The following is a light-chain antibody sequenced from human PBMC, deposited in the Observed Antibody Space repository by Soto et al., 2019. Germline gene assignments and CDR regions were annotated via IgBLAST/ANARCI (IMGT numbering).Light chain of an antibody. Sequence: QSVLTQPPSVSGAPGQRVTISCTGSSSNIGAGFDVHWYQQLPATAPKLLIYGNTNRPSEVPDRFSGSKSGTSASLTITGLQAEDEADYYCQSYDNSLSAFYVFGTGTKVTVL. CDR1: SSNIGAGFD. J-gene: IGLJ1*01. CDR3: QSYDNSLSAFYV. CDR2: GNT. V-gene: IGLV1-40*01.